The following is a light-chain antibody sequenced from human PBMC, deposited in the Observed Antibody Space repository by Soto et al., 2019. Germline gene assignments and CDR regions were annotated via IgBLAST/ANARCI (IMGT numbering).Light chain of an antibody. V-gene: IGLV2-23*01. J-gene: IGLJ3*02. CDR2: EGS. Sequence: QSVLTQPASVSGSPGQSITISCTGTSSDVGSYNLVSWYQQHPGKAPKLMIYEGSKRPSGVSNRFSGSKSGNTASLTISGLQAEDEADHYCCSYAGSSTPFGGGTKLTVL. CDR1: SSDVGSYNL. CDR3: CSYAGSSTP.